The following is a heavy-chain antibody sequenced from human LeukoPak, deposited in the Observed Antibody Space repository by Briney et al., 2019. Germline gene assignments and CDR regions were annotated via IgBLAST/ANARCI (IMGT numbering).Heavy chain of an antibody. CDR3: AREGSSTRIWSYGVPYNWFDP. V-gene: IGHV3-7*01. J-gene: IGHJ5*02. CDR2: IKQDGSEK. Sequence: PGGSLRLSCAASGFTFSSYWMSWVRQAPGKGLEWVANIKQDGSEKYYVDSVKGRFTISRDNAKNSLYLQMNSLRAEDTAVYYCAREGSSTRIWSYGVPYNWFDPWGQGTLVTVSS. CDR1: GFTFSSYW. D-gene: IGHD1-26*01.